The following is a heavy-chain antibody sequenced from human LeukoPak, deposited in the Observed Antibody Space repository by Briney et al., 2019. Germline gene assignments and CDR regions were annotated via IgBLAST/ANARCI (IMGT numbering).Heavy chain of an antibody. D-gene: IGHD6-13*01. CDR3: AREGQQLALDY. V-gene: IGHV3-21*01. CDR1: GFTFSSYS. J-gene: IGHJ4*02. Sequence: GGSLRLSCAASGFTFSSYSMNWVRQAPGKGLEWVSSISSSSSYIYYADSVKGRFTISRDNAKNSLYLQMNSLRAEDMAVYYCAREGQQLALDYWGQGTLVTVSS. CDR2: ISSSSSYI.